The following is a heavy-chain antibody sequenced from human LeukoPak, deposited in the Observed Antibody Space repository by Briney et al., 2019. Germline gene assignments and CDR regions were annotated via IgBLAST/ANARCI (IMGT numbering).Heavy chain of an antibody. J-gene: IGHJ4*02. Sequence: GGSLRLSCAASGFTFDDYAMHWVRQAPGKGLKWVYLISGDGGSTYYADSVKGRFTISRDNSKNSLYLQMNSLRTEDTALYYCAKDNAGYCSGGSCYSDYWGQGTLVTVSS. CDR2: ISGDGGST. V-gene: IGHV3-43*02. D-gene: IGHD2-15*01. CDR3: AKDNAGYCSGGSCYSDY. CDR1: GFTFDDYA.